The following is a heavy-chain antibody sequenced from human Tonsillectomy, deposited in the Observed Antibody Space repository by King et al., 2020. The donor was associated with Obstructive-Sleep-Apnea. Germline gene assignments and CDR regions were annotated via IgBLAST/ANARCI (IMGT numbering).Heavy chain of an antibody. D-gene: IGHD6-19*01. CDR1: GYTFTSYG. CDR2: ISGYNGDT. CDR3: AGDSTGGYTICWYGVNHYYYGLDV. J-gene: IGHJ6*02. Sequence: QLVQSGAEVKKPGASVKVSCKASGYTFTSYGISWVRQAPGQGLEWMGWISGYNGDTNYAQNLLGRVTLTTDTSTSTAYMELRSLRSDDTAVYYCAGDSTGGYTICWYGVNHYYYGLDVWGQGTTVTVSS. V-gene: IGHV1-18*04.